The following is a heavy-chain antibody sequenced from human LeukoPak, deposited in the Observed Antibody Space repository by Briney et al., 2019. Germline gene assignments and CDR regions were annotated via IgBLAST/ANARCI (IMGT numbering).Heavy chain of an antibody. Sequence: GESLKISCKGSGYSFPIYWIAWVRQMPGKGLEWMGIIYPGDADTRYSPSFQGQVTFSGDKSISTPYLQWSSLKASDTAMYYCARRRFCSSPSCYAGAFDIWGQGTMVTVSS. V-gene: IGHV5-51*01. CDR3: ARRRFCSSPSCYAGAFDI. D-gene: IGHD2-2*01. J-gene: IGHJ3*02. CDR1: GYSFPIYW. CDR2: IYPGDADT.